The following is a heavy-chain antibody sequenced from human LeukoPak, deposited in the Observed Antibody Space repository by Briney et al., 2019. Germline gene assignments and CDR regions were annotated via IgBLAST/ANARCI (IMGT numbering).Heavy chain of an antibody. CDR1: GVSISDGYY. V-gene: IGHV4-38-2*01. Sequence: KPSETLSLTCDVSGVSISDGYYWGWIRQPPGKGLEWIGSLFHNGPSYYNPSLKSRVIITMDTSKNQFFLKLTSVTAADTAVCFCARLWFENWIGPWGQGALVTVS. CDR2: LFHNGPS. CDR3: ARLWFENWIGP. J-gene: IGHJ5*02. D-gene: IGHD2-21*01.